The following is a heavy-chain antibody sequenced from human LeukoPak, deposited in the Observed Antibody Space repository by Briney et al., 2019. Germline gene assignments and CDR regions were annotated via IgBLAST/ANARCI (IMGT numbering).Heavy chain of an antibody. D-gene: IGHD7-27*01. CDR3: AKDGGLWVSAHWGDS. J-gene: IGHJ4*02. Sequence: GGSLRLSCTASGFTFSDSYMSWIRQAPGKGLEWISKIGSSNVYTNYADSVKGRFTVSRDDSKNTLYLQMNSLRAEDTAVYYCAKDGGLWVSAHWGDSWGRGTLVTVSS. CDR1: GFTFSDSY. V-gene: IGHV3-11*05. CDR2: IGSSNVYT.